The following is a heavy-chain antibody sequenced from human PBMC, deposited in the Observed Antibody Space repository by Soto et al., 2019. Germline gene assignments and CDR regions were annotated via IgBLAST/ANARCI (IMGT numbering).Heavy chain of an antibody. D-gene: IGHD6-13*01. J-gene: IGHJ4*02. V-gene: IGHV4-30-4*01. CDR2: IYYSGST. CDR3: AKVKLGVAALGY. Sequence: PSETLSLTCTVSGGSISSGDYYWSWIRQPPGKGLEWIGYIYYSGSTYYNPSLKSRVTISVDTSKNQFSLKLSSVTAADTAVYYCAKVKLGVAALGYWGQGTLVTVSS. CDR1: GGSISSGDYY.